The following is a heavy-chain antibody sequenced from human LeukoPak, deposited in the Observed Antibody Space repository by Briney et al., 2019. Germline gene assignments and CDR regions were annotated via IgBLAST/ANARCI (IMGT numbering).Heavy chain of an antibody. J-gene: IGHJ4*02. D-gene: IGHD3-10*01. Sequence: GRSLRLSCEASGFSFSTYGMHWVRQAPGKGLEWVALIWFDGSNKHYADSVKGRFTISRDNSKNTLYLQMNSLRAEDTAVYYCANYGIWFGELFSSYWGQGTLVTVSS. CDR2: IWFDGSNK. V-gene: IGHV3-33*06. CDR1: GFSFSTYG. CDR3: ANYGIWFGELFSSY.